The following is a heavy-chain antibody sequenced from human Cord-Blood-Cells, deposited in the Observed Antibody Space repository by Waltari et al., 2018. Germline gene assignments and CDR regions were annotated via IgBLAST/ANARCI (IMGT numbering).Heavy chain of an antibody. D-gene: IGHD3-22*01. Sequence: QVQLQESGPGLVKPSETLSLTGTVPGGSISSHYWSWIRQPPGKGLEWIGYIYYSGSTNYNPSLKSRVTISVDTSKNQFSLKLSSVTAADTAVYYCARDMSSGYYGAFDIWGQGTMVTVSS. CDR3: ARDMSSGYYGAFDI. V-gene: IGHV4-59*11. CDR1: GGSISSHY. J-gene: IGHJ3*02. CDR2: IYYSGST.